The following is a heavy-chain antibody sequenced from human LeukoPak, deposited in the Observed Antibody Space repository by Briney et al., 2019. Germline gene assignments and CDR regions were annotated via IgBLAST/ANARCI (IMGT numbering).Heavy chain of an antibody. CDR3: AKDLNYYDSSGYYPSPIDY. Sequence: PGGSLRLSCAASGFTFSSYWMSWVRQAPGKGLEWVSAISGSGGSTYYADSVKGRFTISRDNSKNTLYLQMNSLRAEDTAVYYCAKDLNYYDSSGYYPSPIDYWGQGTLVTVSS. CDR2: ISGSGGST. CDR1: GFTFSSYW. J-gene: IGHJ4*02. V-gene: IGHV3-23*01. D-gene: IGHD3-22*01.